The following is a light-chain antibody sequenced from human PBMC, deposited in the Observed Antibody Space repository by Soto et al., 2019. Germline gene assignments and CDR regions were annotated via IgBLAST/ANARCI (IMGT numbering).Light chain of an antibody. V-gene: IGKV1-27*01. Sequence: DIQMTQSPSSLSASVGDRVTITCRASQGISNDLAWYQQKPGKLPNLLIYGASTMQWGVPSRFSGSGSGTDFTLTISSLQPDDIATYYCQNHNSAPLTFGGGTKVEIK. CDR2: GAS. CDR1: QGISND. CDR3: QNHNSAPLT. J-gene: IGKJ4*01.